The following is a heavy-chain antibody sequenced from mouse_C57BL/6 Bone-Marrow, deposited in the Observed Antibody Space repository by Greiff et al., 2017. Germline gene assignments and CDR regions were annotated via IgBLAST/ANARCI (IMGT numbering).Heavy chain of an antibody. V-gene: IGHV1-59*01. Sequence: VQLQQPGAELVRPGTSVKLSCKASGYTFTSYWMHWVKQRPGQGLVWIGVIDPSDSYTNYNQKFKGKATLTVDTSSSTAYMQLSSLTSEDSAVYYCARPYGSSFDYWGQGTTLTVSS. CDR2: IDPSDSYT. CDR3: ARPYGSSFDY. CDR1: GYTFTSYW. D-gene: IGHD1-1*01. J-gene: IGHJ2*01.